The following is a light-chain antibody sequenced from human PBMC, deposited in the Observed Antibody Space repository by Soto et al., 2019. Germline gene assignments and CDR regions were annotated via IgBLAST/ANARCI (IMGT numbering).Light chain of an antibody. V-gene: IGLV1-44*01. CDR2: NDY. J-gene: IGLJ3*02. Sequence: QSVLTQPPSTSGTPGQRVTISCSGSSSNIGSKTLNWFRQVPGTAPQLLIYNDYQRPSGVPDRFSGSKSGTSASLAISGLQSEDEADYYCQAYDNSLRGWVFGGGTKLTVL. CDR1: SSNIGSKT. CDR3: QAYDNSLRGWV.